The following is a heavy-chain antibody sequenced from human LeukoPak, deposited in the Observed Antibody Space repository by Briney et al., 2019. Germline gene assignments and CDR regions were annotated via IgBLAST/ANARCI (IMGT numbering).Heavy chain of an antibody. CDR1: GVDFDGYG. CDR3: AREAGSWGEGWLEP. CDR2: INWNGGGR. D-gene: IGHD6-13*01. J-gene: IGHJ5*02. Sequence: GGSLRLSCAASGVDFDGYGMSWVRQAPGKGLQWVSNINWNGGGRAYGDSVKGRCTITRDNDKKVLYLQMNSLRAEDTALYYCAREAGSWGEGWLEPWAQGPPVLVLS. V-gene: IGHV3-20*04.